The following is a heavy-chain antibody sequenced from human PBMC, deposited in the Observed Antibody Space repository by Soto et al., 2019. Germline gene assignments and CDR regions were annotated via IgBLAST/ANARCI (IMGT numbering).Heavy chain of an antibody. CDR1: GFTFSSYA. CDR2: ISYDGSNK. D-gene: IGHD4-17*01. V-gene: IGHV3-30-3*01. CDR3: ARDTSPFVAVTTFSGVDY. Sequence: PGGSLRLSCAASGFTFSSYAMHWVCQAPGKGLEWVAVISYDGSNKYYADSVKGRFTISRDNSKNTLYPQMNSLRAEDTAVYYCARDTSPFVAVTTFSGVDYWGQGTLVTVSS. J-gene: IGHJ4*02.